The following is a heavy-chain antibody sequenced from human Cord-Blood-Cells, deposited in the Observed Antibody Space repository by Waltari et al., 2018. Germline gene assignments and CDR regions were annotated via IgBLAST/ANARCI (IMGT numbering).Heavy chain of an antibody. CDR3: ASAEGAYYYGSGSYYFDY. V-gene: IGHV1-69*01. J-gene: IGHJ4*02. D-gene: IGHD3-10*01. CDR1: GGTFSSYA. Sequence: QVQLVQSGAEVKKPGSSVKVSCKASGGTFSSYATSCVRQAPGQGVEWMGGIIPIFGTANYAQKFQGRVTITADESTSTAYMELSSLRSEDTAVYYCASAEGAYYYGSGSYYFDYWGQGTLVTVSS. CDR2: IIPIFGTA.